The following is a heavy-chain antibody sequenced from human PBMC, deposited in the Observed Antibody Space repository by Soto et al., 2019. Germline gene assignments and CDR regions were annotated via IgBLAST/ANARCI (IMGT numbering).Heavy chain of an antibody. CDR1: GGSFSGYY. D-gene: IGHD5-12*01. V-gene: IGHV4-34*01. Sequence: TLSLTWAVYGGSFSGYYWSWIRQPPGKGLEWIGEINHSGSTNYNPSLKSRVTISVDTSKNQFSLKLSSVTAADTAVYYCARVYSGYDYWGQGTLVTVSS. CDR2: INHSGST. J-gene: IGHJ4*02. CDR3: ARVYSGYDY.